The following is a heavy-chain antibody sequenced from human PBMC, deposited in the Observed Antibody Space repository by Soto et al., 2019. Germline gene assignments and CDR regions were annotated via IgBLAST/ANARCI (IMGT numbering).Heavy chain of an antibody. V-gene: IGHV3-23*01. J-gene: IGHJ4*02. CDR2: INKSGGST. Sequence: GGSLRLSCAASGFTFSSFAMSWVRQAPGKGLEWVSTINKSGGSTYYADSVKGRFAISRDNSKNMLFLQINGLRAEDTAVYYCAKDTPPPGTTFDYWGRGTLVTVSS. D-gene: IGHD1-1*01. CDR3: AKDTPPPGTTFDY. CDR1: GFTFSSFA.